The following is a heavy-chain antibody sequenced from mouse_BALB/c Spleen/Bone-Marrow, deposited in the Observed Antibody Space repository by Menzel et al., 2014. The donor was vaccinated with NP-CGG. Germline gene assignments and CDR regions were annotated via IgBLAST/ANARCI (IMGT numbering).Heavy chain of an antibody. CDR3: APYYYGSSSFAY. CDR2: IDPANGNT. J-gene: IGHJ3*01. CDR1: GFNIKDTY. Sequence: EVQLQQSGAELVKPGASVKLSCTASGFNIKDTYMHWVKQRPEQGLEWIGRIDPANGNTKYDPKFQGKATITADTSSNTAYLQLSSLTSEDTAVYYCAPYYYGSSSFAYWGQGTLATVSA. V-gene: IGHV14-3*02. D-gene: IGHD1-1*01.